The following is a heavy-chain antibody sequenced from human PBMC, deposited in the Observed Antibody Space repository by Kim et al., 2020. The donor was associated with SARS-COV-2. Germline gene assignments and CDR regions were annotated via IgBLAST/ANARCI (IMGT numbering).Heavy chain of an antibody. V-gene: IGHV2-70*01. D-gene: IGHD6-13*01. CDR3: ARIPAPKAAATDY. J-gene: IGHJ4*02. Sequence: YYSTSLKTRLTISKDTSKNLVVLTMTNMDPVDTATYYCARIPAPKAAATDYWGQGTLVTVSS.